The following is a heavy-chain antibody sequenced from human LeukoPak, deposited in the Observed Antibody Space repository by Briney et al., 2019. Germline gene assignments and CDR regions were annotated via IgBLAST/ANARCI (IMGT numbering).Heavy chain of an antibody. J-gene: IGHJ4*02. Sequence: GASVKVSCKASGYTFTGYYMHWVRQAPGQGLEWMGIINPSGGSTSYAQKFQGRVTMTRDTSTSTVYMELSSLRSEDTAVYYCARDAVDIVATIRLGMRYWGQGTLVTVSS. CDR1: GYTFTGYY. V-gene: IGHV1-46*01. CDR3: ARDAVDIVATIRLGMRY. CDR2: INPSGGST. D-gene: IGHD5-12*01.